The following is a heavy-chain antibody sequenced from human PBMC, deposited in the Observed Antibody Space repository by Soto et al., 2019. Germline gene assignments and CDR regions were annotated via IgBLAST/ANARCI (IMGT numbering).Heavy chain of an antibody. CDR3: ARSLGSAAGWSFDV. CDR2: KSISGST. Sequence: SETLSLTCTVSCASMSDYFWTWIRLPAGQRLEWIGRKSISGSTDYNPSLKGRASMSVDTSKNQFSLRLISVTAADTALYYCARSLGSAAGWSFDVWGQGILVTVSS. V-gene: IGHV4-4*07. D-gene: IGHD3-16*01. CDR1: CASMSDYF. J-gene: IGHJ4*02.